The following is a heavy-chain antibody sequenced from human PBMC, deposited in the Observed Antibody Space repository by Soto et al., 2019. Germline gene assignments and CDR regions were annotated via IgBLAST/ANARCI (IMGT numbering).Heavy chain of an antibody. Sequence: PVGSLRLSCAASGSTFSLYSMIWVRQAPGKGLEWVASITSSSSYIYYEDSLKGRFTISRDNAKNSLFLQLDSLRAEDTAVYFCVRARSTDSRPDYWGQGTLVTVSS. CDR2: ITSSSSYI. D-gene: IGHD3-22*01. J-gene: IGHJ4*02. CDR1: GSTFSLYS. CDR3: VRARSTDSRPDY. V-gene: IGHV3-21*01.